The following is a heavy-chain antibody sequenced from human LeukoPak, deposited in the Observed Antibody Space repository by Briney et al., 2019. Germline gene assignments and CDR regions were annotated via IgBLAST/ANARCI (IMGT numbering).Heavy chain of an antibody. CDR1: GGSITTTNY. Sequence: PSQTLSLTCGVSGGSITTTNYWSWVRQPPGGGLEWIGEISLAGRTRYNPSLQSRVHISIDESKNHLYLNLASVTAADTAVYYCSRESGPFCPFGHWGQGTLVAVTS. V-gene: IGHV4-4*02. CDR3: SRESGPFCPFGH. J-gene: IGHJ4*02. CDR2: ISLAGRT. D-gene: IGHD1-26*01.